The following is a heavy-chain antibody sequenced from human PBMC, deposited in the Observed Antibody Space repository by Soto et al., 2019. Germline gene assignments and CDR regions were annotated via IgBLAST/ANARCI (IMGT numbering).Heavy chain of an antibody. D-gene: IGHD3-3*01. V-gene: IGHV3-9*01. J-gene: IGHJ4*02. Sequence: SLRLACAASGXTLDDYSMHWVRQAPGKGLEWVSCISWNSGSIGYADSVNGRFTISRDNAKNSLYLQMNSLRAEDTALYYCAKANWGKDDFWSGYLRYFDYWGQGTLGTVSS. CDR3: AKANWGKDDFWSGYLRYFDY. CDR1: GXTLDDYS. CDR2: ISWNSGSI.